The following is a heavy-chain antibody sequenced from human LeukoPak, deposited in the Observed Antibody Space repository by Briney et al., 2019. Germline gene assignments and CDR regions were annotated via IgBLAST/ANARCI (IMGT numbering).Heavy chain of an antibody. CDR3: ARRIAAAVDY. CDR1: GFTFSSYA. Sequence: PGGSLRLSCAASGFTFSSYAMHWVRQAPGKGLEWVAVISYDGSNKYYADSAKGRFTISRDNAKNSLYLQMNSLRAEDTAVYYCARRIAAAVDYWGQGTLVTVSS. V-gene: IGHV3-30-3*01. D-gene: IGHD6-13*01. CDR2: ISYDGSNK. J-gene: IGHJ4*02.